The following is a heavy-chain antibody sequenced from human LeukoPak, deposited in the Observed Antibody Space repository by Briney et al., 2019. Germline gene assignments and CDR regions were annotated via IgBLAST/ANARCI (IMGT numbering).Heavy chain of an antibody. CDR2: THKSRTH. CDR1: GFSISSGYY. J-gene: IGHJ4*02. Sequence: SETLSLTCSVSGFSISSGYYWAWIRQPPGKGLEWVASTHKSRTHNYSPSLRSRVTISVDTSKNQFSLKLSSVTAADTAVYYCARVHDGYNYAFDYWGQGTLVTVSS. CDR3: ARVHDGYNYAFDY. D-gene: IGHD5-24*01. V-gene: IGHV4-38-2*02.